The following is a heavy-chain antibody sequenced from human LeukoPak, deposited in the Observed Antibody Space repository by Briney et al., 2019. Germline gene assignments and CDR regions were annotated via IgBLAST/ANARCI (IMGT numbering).Heavy chain of an antibody. V-gene: IGHV4-39*01. D-gene: IGHD6-19*01. Sequence: SETLSLTCTVPGGSISSSSYYWGWIRQPPGKGLEWIGSIYYSGSTYYNPSLKSRVTISVDTSKNQFSLKLSSVTAADTAVYYCARHQSSGWYIYYFDYWGQGTLVTVSS. CDR1: GGSISSSSYY. CDR3: ARHQSSGWYIYYFDY. CDR2: IYYSGST. J-gene: IGHJ4*02.